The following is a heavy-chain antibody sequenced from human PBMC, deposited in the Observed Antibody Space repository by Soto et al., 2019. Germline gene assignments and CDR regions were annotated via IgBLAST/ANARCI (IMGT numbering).Heavy chain of an antibody. V-gene: IGHV4-4*02. CDR2: IYYSGSA. CDR3: ARGTVTYGYFEN. CDR1: GDSINNTYW. J-gene: IGHJ4*02. D-gene: IGHD1-1*01. Sequence: QVQLQQSGPGLVKPSGTLSLTCFVSGDSINNTYWWSWVRQAPEKGLEWIGYIYYSGSAYYNPSLKSRVTISVDTSKNYFSLKLSSVTAADTAVYYCARGTVTYGYFENWGQGTLVTVSS.